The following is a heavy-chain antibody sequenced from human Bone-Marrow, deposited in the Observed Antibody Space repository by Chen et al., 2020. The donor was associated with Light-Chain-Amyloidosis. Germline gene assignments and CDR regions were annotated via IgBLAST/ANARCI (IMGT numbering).Heavy chain of an antibody. CDR1: GYTFTGYY. D-gene: IGHD3-3*01. CDR2: INPNSGGT. J-gene: IGHJ5*02. Sequence: QVQLVQSGAEVKKPGASVKVSCKASGYTFTGYYMHWVRQAPGQGLEWMGWINPNSGGTNYAQKCQGRVTMTRDTSISTAYMELSRLRSDDTAVYYCARVHDFWSGNWFDPWGQGTLVTVSS. V-gene: IGHV1-2*02. CDR3: ARVHDFWSGNWFDP.